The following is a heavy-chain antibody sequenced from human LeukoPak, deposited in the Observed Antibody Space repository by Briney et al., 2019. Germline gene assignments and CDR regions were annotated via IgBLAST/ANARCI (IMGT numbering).Heavy chain of an antibody. Sequence: PGGSLRLSCAASGFTFSNHWMHWVRQAPGKGLMWVPRINRDGSRTDYADSVKGRFTISRDDAKNTLYLQVNSLRAEDTAVYFCARGGSDTAMAHDYWGQGTLVTVSS. V-gene: IGHV3-74*01. J-gene: IGHJ4*02. CDR3: ARGGSDTAMAHDY. D-gene: IGHD5-18*01. CDR1: GFTFSNHW. CDR2: INRDGSRT.